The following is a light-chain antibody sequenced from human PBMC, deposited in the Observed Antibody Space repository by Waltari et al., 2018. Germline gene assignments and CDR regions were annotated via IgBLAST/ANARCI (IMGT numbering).Light chain of an antibody. J-gene: IGKJ2*01. V-gene: IGKV3-20*01. CDR2: DAS. Sequence: EIVLTQSPGTLSLSPEERATLSCRASQTISNYLAWYQQKPGQAPRLLIYDASSRAIGIPDRFSGSGSGTDFTLTISRLEPEDFAMYYCQQYGSSPTFGQGTKLEIK. CDR3: QQYGSSPT. CDR1: QTISNY.